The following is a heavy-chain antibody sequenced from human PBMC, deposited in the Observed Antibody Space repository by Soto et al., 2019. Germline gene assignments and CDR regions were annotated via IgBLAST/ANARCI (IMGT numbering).Heavy chain of an antibody. CDR2: FNGNGGLT. CDR3: AKDNSLHWFDP. CDR1: GFTFSDYY. V-gene: IGHV3-23*04. J-gene: IGHJ5*02. Sequence: VQLVESGGGLVKPGGSLRLSCAASGFTFSDYYMSWIRQAPGKGLEWVSTFNGNGGLTYYADSVKGRFTISRDNSKNTLYLQMDSLRAEDTAIYYCAKDNSLHWFDPWGQGTLVTVSS. D-gene: IGHD2-15*01.